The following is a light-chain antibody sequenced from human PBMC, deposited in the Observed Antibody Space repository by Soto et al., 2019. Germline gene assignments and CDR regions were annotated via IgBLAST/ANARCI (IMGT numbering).Light chain of an antibody. CDR2: DAS. Sequence: DIQMTQSPSTLSAFVGDRVTITCRASQSINHLLAWYQQKPGRAPKVLIYDASSLERGVPSRFRGSGSGTEFSLTINSLKPDDSANYYCQQYNSFSRWTFGHGTKVDIK. V-gene: IGKV1-5*01. CDR1: QSINHL. J-gene: IGKJ1*01. CDR3: QQYNSFSRWT.